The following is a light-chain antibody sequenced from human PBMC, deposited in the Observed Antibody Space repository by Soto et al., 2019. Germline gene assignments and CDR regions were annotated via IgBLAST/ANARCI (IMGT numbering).Light chain of an antibody. CDR3: QQYRNSPFS. CDR2: AAS. CDR1: QGVSSNY. V-gene: IGKV3D-20*01. J-gene: IGKJ3*01. Sequence: EIVLTQSPATLSLSPGERATLSCGASQGVSSNYVAWYQQKPGLAPRLLIYAASTRATGIPDRFSGSGSGADFTLAISRLEPVDFAVYYCQQYRNSPFSFGPGTKLDIK.